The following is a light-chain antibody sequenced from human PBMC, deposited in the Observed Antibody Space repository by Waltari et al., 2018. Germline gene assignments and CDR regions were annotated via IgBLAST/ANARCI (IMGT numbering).Light chain of an antibody. V-gene: IGLV1-51*01. Sequence: QSVLTQPPSVSAAPGQKVTIYCPGRSSNIGNHYVSCYQQLPGKAPKLLIYANNKRPSGIPDRFSGSKSGTSATLGITGLQTGDEADYYCGTWDSSLSALVVFGGGTKLTVL. CDR2: ANN. CDR3: GTWDSSLSALVV. J-gene: IGLJ2*01. CDR1: SSNIGNHY.